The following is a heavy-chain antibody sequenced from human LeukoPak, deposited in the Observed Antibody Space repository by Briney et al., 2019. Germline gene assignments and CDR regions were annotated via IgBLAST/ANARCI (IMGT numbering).Heavy chain of an antibody. CDR1: GFTFSTYA. Sequence: GGSLRLSCAASGFTFSTYAMSWVRQAPGKGLEWVSAISTSGGSTYYADSVKGRFTISRDNSKNTLYLQMNSLRAEDTAVYYCAKDQCGGDCYRCFDYWGPGTLVTVSS. J-gene: IGHJ4*02. V-gene: IGHV3-23*01. CDR2: ISTSGGST. CDR3: AKDQCGGDCYRCFDY. D-gene: IGHD2-21*02.